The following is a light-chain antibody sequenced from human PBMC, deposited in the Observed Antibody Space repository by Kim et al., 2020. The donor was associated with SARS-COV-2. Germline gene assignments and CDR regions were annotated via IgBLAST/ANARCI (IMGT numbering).Light chain of an antibody. CDR1: QSVHNH. CDR3: QQYYIWYT. J-gene: IGKJ2*01. Sequence: VSPADRARLPGRASQSVHNHLAWYQQKPGQAPRLLFHGAFTRATGIPARFSGSGSGTEFTLTISSLQSEDFAVYYCQQYYIWYTFGQGTKLEI. CDR2: GAF. V-gene: IGKV3-15*01.